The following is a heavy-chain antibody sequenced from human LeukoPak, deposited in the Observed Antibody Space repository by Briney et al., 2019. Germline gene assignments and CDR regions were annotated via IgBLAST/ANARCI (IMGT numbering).Heavy chain of an antibody. D-gene: IGHD2-2*01. Sequence: ASVTVSCQPSGYTLTGYYMHWVRQAPGQGLEGMGWINPNRCGTNYAQKFQGMGTMTRDTSISTADMELSRLRSDDTAVYYCARGSTRAYYYYYMDVWGKGTTVTISS. CDR1: GYTLTGYY. CDR2: INPNRCGT. J-gene: IGHJ6*03. V-gene: IGHV1-2*02. CDR3: ARGSTRAYYYYYMDV.